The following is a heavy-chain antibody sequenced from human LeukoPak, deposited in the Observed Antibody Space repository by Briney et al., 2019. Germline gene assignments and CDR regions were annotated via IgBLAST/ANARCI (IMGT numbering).Heavy chain of an antibody. Sequence: SVKVSCKASGGTFSSYAISWVRQAPGQGLEWMGRIIPILGIANYAQKFQGRVTITADESTSTAYMELSSLRSEDTAVYYCARVPTTVVTYFDYWGQGTLVTVSS. CDR1: GGTFSSYA. D-gene: IGHD4-23*01. J-gene: IGHJ4*02. CDR3: ARVPTTVVTYFDY. V-gene: IGHV1-69*04. CDR2: IIPILGIA.